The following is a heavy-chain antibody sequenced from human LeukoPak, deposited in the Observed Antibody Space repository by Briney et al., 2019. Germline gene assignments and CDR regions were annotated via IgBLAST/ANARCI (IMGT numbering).Heavy chain of an antibody. CDR2: ICSSGTTT. CDR3: ALLAVASDFDY. CDR1: GFPFSFYE. D-gene: IGHD6-19*01. V-gene: IGHV3-48*03. J-gene: IGHJ4*02. Sequence: GGSLRLSCAVSGFPFSFYEMNWVRQAPGKGLEWVSNICSSGTTTYYADTVKGRFSISRDNAKNSLYLRMNSLRVEDTAVYYCALLAVASDFDYWGQGALVTVSS.